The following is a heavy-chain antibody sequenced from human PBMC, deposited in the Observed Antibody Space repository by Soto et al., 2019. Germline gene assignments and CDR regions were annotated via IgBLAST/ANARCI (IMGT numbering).Heavy chain of an antibody. CDR3: AKGDLLWDPFDF. Sequence: EAQLLESGGGLVQPGGSLRLSRAASGLAFSNYAMTWVRQAPGKGLEWVSIITASGYSAYYGGAVKGRFTTSRDNSRSKLYLQMNGLRADDTAVYYCAKGDLLWDPFDFWGQGTLVTVSS. CDR2: ITASGYSA. J-gene: IGHJ4*02. D-gene: IGHD3-16*01. V-gene: IGHV3-23*01. CDR1: GLAFSNYA.